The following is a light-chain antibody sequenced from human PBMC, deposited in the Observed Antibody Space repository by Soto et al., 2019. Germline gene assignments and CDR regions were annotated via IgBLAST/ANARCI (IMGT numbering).Light chain of an antibody. J-gene: IGKJ2*01. CDR1: QSVRNNY. V-gene: IGKV3-20*01. CDR2: GAS. Sequence: EILLTQSPGTLSLSPGERATLSCRASQSVRNNYLAWYQQKPGQAPRLLIYGASGRATGIPDRFSGSGSGTDFTLTISRLEPEDFAVYYCQQYGSSTYTFGQGTKLEI. CDR3: QQYGSSTYT.